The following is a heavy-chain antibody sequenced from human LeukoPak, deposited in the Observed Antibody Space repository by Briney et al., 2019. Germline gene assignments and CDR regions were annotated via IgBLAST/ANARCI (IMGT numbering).Heavy chain of an antibody. D-gene: IGHD3-22*01. J-gene: IGHJ4*02. CDR2: IYSGGST. V-gene: IGHV3-53*01. Sequence: GGSLRLSCAASGFSVNSNYMSWVRQAPGKGLEWVSVIYSGGSTYYADSVKGRFTISRDNSKNTLYLQMNSLRAEDTAVYYCARTPPYDSSGYYSSGHFDYWGLGTLVTVSS. CDR1: GFSVNSNY. CDR3: ARTPPYDSSGYYSSGHFDY.